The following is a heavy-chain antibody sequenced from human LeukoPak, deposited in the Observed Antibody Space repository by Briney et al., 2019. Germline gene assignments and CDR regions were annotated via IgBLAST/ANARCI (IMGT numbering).Heavy chain of an antibody. CDR1: GYTFTGYY. D-gene: IGHD2-2*01. CDR2: INPNSGGT. V-gene: IGHV1-2*02. CDR3: ARVGAPSDRYCSSTSCYYFDY. J-gene: IGHJ4*02. Sequence: ASVKVSCKASGYTFTGYYMHWVRQAPGQGLEWMGWINPNSGGTNYAQKFHGRVTMTRDTSISTAYMELSRLRSDDTAVYYCARVGAPSDRYCSSTSCYYFDYWGQGTLVTVSS.